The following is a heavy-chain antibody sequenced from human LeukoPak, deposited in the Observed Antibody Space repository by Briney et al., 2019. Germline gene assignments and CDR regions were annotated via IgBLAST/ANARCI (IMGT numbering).Heavy chain of an antibody. D-gene: IGHD2-2*01. Sequence: SVKVSCKASGGTFSSYAISWVRQAPGQGLEWMGGIIPIFGTANYAQKFQGRVTITADESTSTAYMELSSLRSEDTAVYYCARTYQLLTYGYYYYMDVWGKGTTVTVSS. CDR3: ARTYQLLTYGYYYYMDV. J-gene: IGHJ6*03. CDR2: IIPIFGTA. V-gene: IGHV1-69*01. CDR1: GGTFSSYA.